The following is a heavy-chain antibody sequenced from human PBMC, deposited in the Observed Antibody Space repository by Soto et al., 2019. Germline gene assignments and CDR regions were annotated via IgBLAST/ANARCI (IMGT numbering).Heavy chain of an antibody. Sequence: QVQLVQSGAEVKKPGASVKVSCKASGYTFTSYDINWVRQATGQGLEWMGWMNPNSGNTGYAQKFQGRVTITRNTSISTAYMELSSLRSEDTAVYYCARGPDNPGNGMTANWFDPWGQGTLVTVSS. CDR1: GYTFTSYD. D-gene: IGHD1-1*01. CDR2: MNPNSGNT. CDR3: ARGPDNPGNGMTANWFDP. V-gene: IGHV1-8*01. J-gene: IGHJ5*02.